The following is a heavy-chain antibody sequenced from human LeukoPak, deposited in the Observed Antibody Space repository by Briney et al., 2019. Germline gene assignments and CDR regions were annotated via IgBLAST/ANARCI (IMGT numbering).Heavy chain of an antibody. D-gene: IGHD6-13*01. Sequence: GGSLRLSCAASGFTFSSYSMNWVRQAPGKGLEWVSYISSSSSTIYYADSVKGRFTISRDNAKNSLYLQMNSLRAEDTAVYYCARVYSNSWYSGYLYMDVWGKGTTVTVSS. V-gene: IGHV3-48*04. CDR1: GFTFSSYS. J-gene: IGHJ6*03. CDR2: ISSSSSTI. CDR3: ARVYSNSWYSGYLYMDV.